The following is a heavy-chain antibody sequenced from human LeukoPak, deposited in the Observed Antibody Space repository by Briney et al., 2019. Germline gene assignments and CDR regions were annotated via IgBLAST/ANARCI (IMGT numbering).Heavy chain of an antibody. Sequence: GSLRLSCAASGFTFSSYAMSWVRQAPGKGLEWIGEINHSGSTNYNPSLKSRVTISVDTSKNQFSLKLSSVTAADTAVYYCARISIAVAGGDYWGQGTLVTVSS. V-gene: IGHV4-34*01. CDR3: ARISIAVAGGDY. CDR1: GFTFSSYA. CDR2: INHSGST. D-gene: IGHD6-13*01. J-gene: IGHJ4*02.